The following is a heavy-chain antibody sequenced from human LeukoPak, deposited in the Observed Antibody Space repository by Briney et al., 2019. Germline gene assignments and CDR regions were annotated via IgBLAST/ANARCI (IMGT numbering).Heavy chain of an antibody. D-gene: IGHD2-15*01. J-gene: IGHJ4*02. Sequence: PGGSLRLSCAVSGFTFSSYWMSWVRQARGKGREWVANIMQDGSEKYYVDSVKGRFTISRDNAKNSLYLQMNSLRAEDTAVYYCARVCSGGSCRDYWGQGTLVTVSS. CDR1: GFTFSSYW. CDR2: IMQDGSEK. V-gene: IGHV3-7*01. CDR3: ARVCSGGSCRDY.